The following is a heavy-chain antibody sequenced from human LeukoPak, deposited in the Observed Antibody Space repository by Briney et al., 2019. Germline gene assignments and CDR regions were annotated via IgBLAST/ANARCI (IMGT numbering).Heavy chain of an antibody. V-gene: IGHV3-48*01. J-gene: IGHJ4*02. CDR2: ISCDSSVI. Sequence: GGSLRLSCAASGFTFSGYSMNWVRQAPGKGLEWVSYISCDSSVIYYADSVKGRFTISRDNAKNSLYLQMNSLRAEDTAVFYCARVRAAAEGTTFDYWGQGTLVTVSS. CDR1: GFTFSGYS. D-gene: IGHD6-13*01. CDR3: ARVRAAAEGTTFDY.